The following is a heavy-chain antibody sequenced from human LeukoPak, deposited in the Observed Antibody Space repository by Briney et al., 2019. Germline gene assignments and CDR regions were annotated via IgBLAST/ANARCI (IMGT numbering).Heavy chain of an antibody. J-gene: IGHJ6*03. CDR2: TTGSGGST. V-gene: IGHV3-23*01. CDR1: GFTFSSYA. CDR3: AKGVGYYYYMDV. Sequence: GGSLRLSCAASGFTFSSYAMSWVRLAPGKGLEWVSATTGSGGSTYYADSVKGRFTISRDNSKNTLYLQMNSLRAEDTAVYYCAKGVGYYYYMDVWGKGTTVTVSS.